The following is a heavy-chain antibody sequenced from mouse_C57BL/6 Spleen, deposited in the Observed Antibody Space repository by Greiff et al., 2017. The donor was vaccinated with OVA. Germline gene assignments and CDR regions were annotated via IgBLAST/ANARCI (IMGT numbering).Heavy chain of an antibody. D-gene: IGHD1-1*01. V-gene: IGHV1-69*01. J-gene: IGHJ2*01. CDR3: ARNYYGIDYLDY. Sequence: QVQLQQPGAELVMPGASVKLSCKASGYTFTSYWMHWVKQRPGQGLEWIGEIDPSDSYTNYNQKFKGKSTLTVDKSTSTAYMQLSSLTSEDSEVYYCARNYYGIDYLDYWGQGTTLTVSS. CDR2: IDPSDSYT. CDR1: GYTFTSYW.